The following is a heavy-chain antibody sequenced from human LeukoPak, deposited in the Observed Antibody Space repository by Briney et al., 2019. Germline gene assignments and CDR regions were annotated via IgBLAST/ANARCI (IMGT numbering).Heavy chain of an antibody. Sequence: GGSLRLSCAASGFTFSSYSLNWVRQAPGKGLEWVSYISLTGSPIYYAHSVKGRFTISRDNAKNSMYLQMDRLTDDDTAMYYCTGGPYYGDDWGQGTLVIVSS. CDR1: GFTFSSYS. D-gene: IGHD3-10*01. CDR3: TGGPYYGDD. CDR2: ISLTGSPI. J-gene: IGHJ4*02. V-gene: IGHV3-48*02.